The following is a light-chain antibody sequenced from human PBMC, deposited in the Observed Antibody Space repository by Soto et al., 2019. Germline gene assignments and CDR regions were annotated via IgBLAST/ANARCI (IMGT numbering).Light chain of an antibody. CDR1: SSNLGADYD. J-gene: IGLJ1*01. V-gene: IGLV1-40*01. CDR2: GNI. Sequence: QSVLTQPPSVSGAPGQRVTISCTGSSSNLGADYDVHWYQLLPGTAPKLLIYGNINRPSGVPDRFSGSKSATSASLAITGLQAEDEADYYCRSYDSSLSAYVFGAGTKVTVL. CDR3: RSYDSSLSAYV.